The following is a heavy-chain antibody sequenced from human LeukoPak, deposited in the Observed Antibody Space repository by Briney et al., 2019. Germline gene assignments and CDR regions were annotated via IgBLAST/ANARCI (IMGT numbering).Heavy chain of an antibody. V-gene: IGHV3-23*01. CDR1: GFTFSSYA. Sequence: PGGSLRLSCAASGFTFSSYATSWVRQAPGKGLEWVSAISGSGGSTYYADSVKGRFTISRDNSKNTLYLQMNSLRAEDTAVYYCAKDLYSGSPGNPFDYWGQGTLVTVSS. J-gene: IGHJ4*02. CDR3: AKDLYSGSPGNPFDY. D-gene: IGHD1-26*01. CDR2: ISGSGGST.